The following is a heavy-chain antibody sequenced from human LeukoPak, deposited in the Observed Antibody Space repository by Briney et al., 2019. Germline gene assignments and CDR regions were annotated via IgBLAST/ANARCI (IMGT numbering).Heavy chain of an antibody. CDR1: GGSFSGYY. Sequence: SETLSLTCAVYGGSFSGYYWSWIRQPPGKGLEWIGEINHSGSTNYNPSLKSRVTISVDTSKNQFSLKLSSVTAADTAVYYCARVVYSGSWGYFDYWGQGILVTVSS. D-gene: IGHD3-10*01. J-gene: IGHJ4*02. CDR3: ARVVYSGSWGYFDY. CDR2: INHSGST. V-gene: IGHV4-34*01.